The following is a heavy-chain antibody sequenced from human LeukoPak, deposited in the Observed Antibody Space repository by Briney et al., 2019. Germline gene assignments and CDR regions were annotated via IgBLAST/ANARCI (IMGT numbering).Heavy chain of an antibody. CDR1: GGSISSNSYY. V-gene: IGHV4-61*02. CDR2: IYTSGST. D-gene: IGHD2-2*01. J-gene: IGHJ4*02. Sequence: SETLSLTCAVSGGSISSNSYYWSWIRQPAGKGLEWIGRIYTSGSTNYNPSLKSRVTISVDTSKNQFSLKLSSVTAADTAVYYCARFRCSSTSCYRSYFDYWGQGTLVTVSS. CDR3: ARFRCSSTSCYRSYFDY.